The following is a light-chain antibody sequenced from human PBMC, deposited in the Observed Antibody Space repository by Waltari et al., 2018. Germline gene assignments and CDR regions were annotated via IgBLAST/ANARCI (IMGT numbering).Light chain of an antibody. V-gene: IGKV1-5*03. J-gene: IGKJ1*01. Sequence: DIQMTQSPSTLSASVGDRVTITCRASQSISPWLAWYQQKPGNAPKLLIYQASSLESGVPSTFSGSASGTDFTLTISSLQPDDFATYYCQQYHTYPWTFGQGTKVETK. CDR1: QSISPW. CDR2: QAS. CDR3: QQYHTYPWT.